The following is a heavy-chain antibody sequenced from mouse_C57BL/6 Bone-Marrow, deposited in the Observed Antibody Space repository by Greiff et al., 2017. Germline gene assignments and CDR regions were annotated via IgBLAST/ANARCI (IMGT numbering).Heavy chain of an antibody. CDR2: INPSSGYT. CDR1: GYTFTSYW. J-gene: IGHJ1*03. V-gene: IGHV1-7*01. D-gene: IGHD1-1*01. Sequence: QVQLQQSGAELVKPGASVKLSCKASGYTFTSYWMHWVKQRPGQGLEWIGYINPSSGYTKSNQKFKDKATLTADKSSSTAYMQLSSLTYEDSAVYYCASPDYYSSSYWYFDVWGTGTTVTVSS. CDR3: ASPDYYSSSYWYFDV.